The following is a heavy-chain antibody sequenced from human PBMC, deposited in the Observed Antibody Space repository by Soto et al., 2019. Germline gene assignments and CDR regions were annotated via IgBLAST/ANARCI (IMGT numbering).Heavy chain of an antibody. D-gene: IGHD1-26*01. CDR3: ARDLPENDIVGATANFDP. V-gene: IGHV4-38-2*02. CDR1: GYSISSGYY. CDR2: IYHSGST. J-gene: IGHJ5*02. Sequence: TLSLTCAVSGYSISSGYYWGWIRQPPGKGLEWIGSIYHSGSTYYNPSLKSRVTISVDTSKNQFSLKLSSVTAADTAVYYCARDLPENDIVGATANFDPWGQGTLVTVSS.